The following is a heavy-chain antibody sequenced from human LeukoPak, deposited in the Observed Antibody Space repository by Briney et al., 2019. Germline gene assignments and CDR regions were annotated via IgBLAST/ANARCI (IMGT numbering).Heavy chain of an antibody. CDR2: IIPILGIA. CDR3: ARDHGIGGVWFWELGYVYYYGMDV. CDR1: GGTFSSYA. D-gene: IGHD3-10*01. Sequence: SVKVSCKASGGTFSSYAISWVRQAPGQGLEWMGRIIPILGIANYAQKFQGRVTITADKATSTAYMEPSSLRSDDTAVYYCARDHGIGGVWFWELGYVYYYGMDVWGQGTTVTVSS. V-gene: IGHV1-69*04. J-gene: IGHJ6*02.